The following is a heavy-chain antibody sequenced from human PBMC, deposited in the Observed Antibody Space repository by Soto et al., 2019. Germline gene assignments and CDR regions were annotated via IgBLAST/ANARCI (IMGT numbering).Heavy chain of an antibody. V-gene: IGHV4-31*03. J-gene: IGHJ6*02. Sequence: QVQLQESGPGLVKPSQTLSLTCTVSGGSIRNSGYYWSWIRQHPGEGLEWIGYISYSGSTDYAPSIKSRVTMSVDTSKNQFSLKLSSVTAADTAVYYCARDAVTKRDFYYYGMDVWGRGTTVTVSS. CDR2: ISYSGST. CDR1: GGSIRNSGYY. CDR3: ARDAVTKRDFYYYGMDV. D-gene: IGHD4-4*01.